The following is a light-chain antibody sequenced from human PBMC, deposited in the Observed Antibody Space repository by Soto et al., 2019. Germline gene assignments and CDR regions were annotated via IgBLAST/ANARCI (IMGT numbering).Light chain of an antibody. CDR2: DVS. CDR3: QQYKDYVYT. CDR1: QTVERW. Sequence: DIQMTQSPSTLSASVGDRVIITCRASQTVERWMAWYQQKPGKAPKLLISDVSTLERGVPSRFSGSESSTEFTLTISGLQPDDFATYYCQQYKDYVYTFGQGTKVDIK. J-gene: IGKJ2*01. V-gene: IGKV1-5*01.